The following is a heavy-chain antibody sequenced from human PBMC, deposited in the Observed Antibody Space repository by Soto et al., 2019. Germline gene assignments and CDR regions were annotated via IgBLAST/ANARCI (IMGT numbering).Heavy chain of an antibody. CDR3: ARHQRLLHWGALDY. CDR1: GFTFRNYA. Sequence: EVQLLESGGGLVQPGGSLRLSCAAPGFTFRNYAMSWVRQAPGKGPEWVSLITGSGASTYYADSVKGRFTISKDNSKNTLYLQMNYLRAEDTAVYYCARHQRLLHWGALDYWGQGTLVTVSS. CDR2: ITGSGAST. V-gene: IGHV3-23*01. D-gene: IGHD6-25*01. J-gene: IGHJ4*02.